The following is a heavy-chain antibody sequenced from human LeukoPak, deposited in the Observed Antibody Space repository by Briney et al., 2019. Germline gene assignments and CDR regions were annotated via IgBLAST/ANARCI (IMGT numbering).Heavy chain of an antibody. CDR2: IYTSGST. J-gene: IGHJ4*02. CDR3: ARVANDYSNYYFDY. Sequence: SETLSLTCTVSGGSISSGSYYWSWIRQPAGKGLEWIGRIYTSGSTNYNPSLKSRVTISVDTSKNQFSLKLSSVTAAYTAVYYCARVANDYSNYYFDYWGQGTLVTVSS. V-gene: IGHV4-61*02. CDR1: GGSISSGSYY. D-gene: IGHD4-11*01.